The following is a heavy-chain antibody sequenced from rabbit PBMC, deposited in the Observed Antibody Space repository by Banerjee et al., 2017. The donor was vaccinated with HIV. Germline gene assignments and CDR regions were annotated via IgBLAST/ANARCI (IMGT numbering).Heavy chain of an antibody. CDR3: ARDSGTSFSSYGMDL. V-gene: IGHV1S40*01. J-gene: IGHJ6*01. CDR2: IYVGSSDRT. D-gene: IGHD8-1*01. Sequence: QSLEESGGDLVKPGASLTLTCTASGFSFSNTYYMCWVRQAPGKGLEWIGCIYVGSSDRTYYANWAKGRLTISKSSSTTVTLQVTSLTAADTATYFCARDSGTSFSSYGMDLWGPGTLVTVS. CDR1: GFSFSNTYY.